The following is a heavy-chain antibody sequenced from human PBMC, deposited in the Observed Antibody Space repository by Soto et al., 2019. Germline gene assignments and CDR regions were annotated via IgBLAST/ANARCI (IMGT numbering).Heavy chain of an antibody. D-gene: IGHD6-19*01. CDR3: ARGSGPDDY. J-gene: IGHJ4*02. Sequence: EVQLVESGGGLVQPGGSLRLSCAASGFTFSSYWMSWVRQAPGKGLEWVAIIKQDGSEKCYVDSVKGRFTISRDNAKNSLYLQMNRLRAEDTVVYYCARGSGPDDYWGQGTLVTVSS. V-gene: IGHV3-7*01. CDR2: IKQDGSEK. CDR1: GFTFSSYW.